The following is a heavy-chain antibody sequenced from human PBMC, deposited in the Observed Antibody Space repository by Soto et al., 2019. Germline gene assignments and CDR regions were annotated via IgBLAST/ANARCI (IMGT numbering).Heavy chain of an antibody. J-gene: IGHJ4*02. CDR1: GYSFTNYW. D-gene: IGHD2-15*01. CDR2: IYPADSDT. Sequence: EVQLVQSGAEVKKDGESLKISCKGSGYSFTNYWIAWVRKMPGEGLEWMGIIYPADSDTRYSPSFQGQITISADKSITTGYLQWSTLKASDTAMYYCARSGGSSGRFSDYWGQGTLVTVSS. CDR3: ARSGGSSGRFSDY. V-gene: IGHV5-51*01.